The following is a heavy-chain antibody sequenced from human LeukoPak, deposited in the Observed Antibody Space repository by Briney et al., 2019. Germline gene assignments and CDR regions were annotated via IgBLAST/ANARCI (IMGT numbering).Heavy chain of an antibody. CDR2: ISGSGSNA. V-gene: IGHV3-23*01. Sequence: GGSLRLSCAASGFAFPNYAMSWVRQAPGKGLEWVSAISGSGSNAYYADSVKGRFTISRDNSKNTLYLQMNSLGAEDTAVYSCAKDRWYYGSGSYVDAFDMWGQGTMVTVSS. D-gene: IGHD3-10*01. CDR3: AKDRWYYGSGSYVDAFDM. J-gene: IGHJ3*02. CDR1: GFAFPNYA.